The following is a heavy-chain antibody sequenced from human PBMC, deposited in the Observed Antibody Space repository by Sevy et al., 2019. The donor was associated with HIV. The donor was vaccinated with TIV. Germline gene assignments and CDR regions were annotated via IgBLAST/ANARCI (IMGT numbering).Heavy chain of an antibody. Sequence: GGSLRLSCAASGFTVSRNFMSWIRQAPGKGLEWVSIIYSFGTTFYADSVKGRFTISRENSRNTLYLQMNTLRAEDTAVYYCVGADRPNQGDFWGQGTLVTVSS. CDR1: GFTVSRNF. CDR3: VGADRPNQGDF. J-gene: IGHJ4*02. D-gene: IGHD6-6*01. V-gene: IGHV3-53*01. CDR2: IYSFGTT.